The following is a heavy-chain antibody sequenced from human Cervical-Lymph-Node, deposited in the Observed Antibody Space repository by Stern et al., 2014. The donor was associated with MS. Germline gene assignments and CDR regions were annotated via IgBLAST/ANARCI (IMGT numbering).Heavy chain of an antibody. J-gene: IGHJ4*02. CDR2: LIPFFGTT. CDR3: ALRRSYYVY. Sequence: VQLVESGAEVKKPGSSVKVSCKASGDSFSNYALSWVRQAPGQGLEWVGGLIPFFGTTSYGQKFQGRVTITPEESTGTAFMELTGLTSEDTAVYFCALRRSYYVYWGQGMLVTVSS. CDR1: GDSFSNYA. V-gene: IGHV1-69*01. D-gene: IGHD3-10*01.